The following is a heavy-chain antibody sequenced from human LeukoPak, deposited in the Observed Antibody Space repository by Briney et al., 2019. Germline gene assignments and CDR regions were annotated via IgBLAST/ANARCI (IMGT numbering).Heavy chain of an antibody. Sequence: GESLKISCKGSGYTFNRHWIGWVRQAPGKGLEWVSAISGSGGSTYYADSVKGRFTISRDNSKNTLYLQMNSLRAEDTAVYYCAKGYCSSTSCYNDYWGQGTLVTVSS. CDR1: GYTFNRHW. CDR3: AKGYCSSTSCYNDY. D-gene: IGHD2-2*02. CDR2: ISGSGGST. V-gene: IGHV3-23*01. J-gene: IGHJ4*02.